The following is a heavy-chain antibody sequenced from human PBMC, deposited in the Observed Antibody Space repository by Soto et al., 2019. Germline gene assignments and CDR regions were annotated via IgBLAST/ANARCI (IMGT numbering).Heavy chain of an antibody. V-gene: IGHV3-21*06. Sequence: KAGRSLRLSCAASGFTFTRYSMNWVRQAPGKGLEWVSSISTTTNYIYYGDSMKGRFTISGDNAKNSLYLEMNSLRAEDTAVYYCARESEDLTSNFDYWGQGTLVTVSS. CDR2: ISTTTNYI. CDR3: ARESEDLTSNFDY. J-gene: IGHJ4*02. CDR1: GFTFTRYS.